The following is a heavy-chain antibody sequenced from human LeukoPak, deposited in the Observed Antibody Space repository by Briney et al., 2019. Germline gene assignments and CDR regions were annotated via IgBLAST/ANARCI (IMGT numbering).Heavy chain of an antibody. CDR2: ASYSGGT. D-gene: IGHD1-26*01. V-gene: IGHV4-31*03. J-gene: IGHJ4*02. CDR1: GGSVTGGGYY. CDR3: ATAEWEYFYFDS. Sequence: NASETLSLTCSVPGGSVTGGGYYWSWIRQHPGKGLEWIGFASYSGGTYYNPSLMSRITISVDRSQNQFSLRMRDVTAADTAVYFCATAEWEYFYFDSWGQGALVAVSS.